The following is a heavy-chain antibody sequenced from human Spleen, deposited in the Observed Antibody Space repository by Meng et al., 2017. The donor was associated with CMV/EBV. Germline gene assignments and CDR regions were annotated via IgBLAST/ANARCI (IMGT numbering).Heavy chain of an antibody. CDR2: NSGGST. V-gene: IGHV3-38-3*01. J-gene: IGHJ4*02. Sequence: GESLKISCAASAFTVSSNEMSGVRLAPGKGLECVSSNSGGSTYYADSRKGRFTISRDNSKNTLHLQMNSLRAEDTAVYYCATEGRASWFLDYWGQGTLVTVSS. CDR3: ATEGRASWFLDY. CDR1: AFTVSSNE. D-gene: IGHD6-13*01.